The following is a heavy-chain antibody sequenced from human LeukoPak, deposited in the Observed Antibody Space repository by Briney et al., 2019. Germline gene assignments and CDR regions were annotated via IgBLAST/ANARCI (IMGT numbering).Heavy chain of an antibody. J-gene: IGHJ4*02. V-gene: IGHV3-23*01. D-gene: IGHD2-21*02. CDR1: GFTFSSYA. CDR2: ISGSGGST. CDR3: AKDLAVTVVNYFDY. Sequence: GGSLRLSCAASGFTFSSYAMSWVRQAPGKGLEWVSYISGSGGSTYYADSVKGRFTISRDNSKNTLYLQMNSLRAEDTAVYYCAKDLAVTVVNYFDYWGQGTLVTVSS.